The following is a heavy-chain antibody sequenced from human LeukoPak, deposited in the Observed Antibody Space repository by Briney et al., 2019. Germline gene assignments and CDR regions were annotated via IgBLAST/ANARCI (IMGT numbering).Heavy chain of an antibody. CDR2: IYYSGST. CDR1: DGSISSYY. CDR3: ARDSYYYDSSGYSSRRAFDI. V-gene: IGHV4-59*01. D-gene: IGHD3-22*01. J-gene: IGHJ3*02. Sequence: SETLSLTCTVSDGSISSYYWTWIRQPPGKGLEWIGYIYYSGSTNYNPSLKSRVTISVDTSKNQFSLKLSSVTAADTAVYYCARDSYYYDSSGYSSRRAFDIWGQGTMVTVSS.